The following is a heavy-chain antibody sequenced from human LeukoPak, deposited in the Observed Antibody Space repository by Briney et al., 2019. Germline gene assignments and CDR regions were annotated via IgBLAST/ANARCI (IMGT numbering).Heavy chain of an antibody. J-gene: IGHJ2*01. D-gene: IGHD2/OR15-2a*01. CDR1: GFTFSDYW. CDR2: IKHDGSEI. CDR3: ATEYCTDKGNFDL. Sequence: PPGSLRLSCAASGFTFSDYWMRWVRQAPGRGLEWVANIKHDGSEIYYPDSVKDRFTISRDNAKASLYLQMYGLRVDDSAVYYCATEYCTDKGNFDLWGRGTMVTVSS. V-gene: IGHV3-7*03.